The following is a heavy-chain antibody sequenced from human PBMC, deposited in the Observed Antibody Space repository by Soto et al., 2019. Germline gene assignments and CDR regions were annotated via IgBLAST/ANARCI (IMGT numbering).Heavy chain of an antibody. D-gene: IGHD4-17*01. J-gene: IGHJ4*02. CDR2: MNPNSGNT. CDR1: GYTFTSYD. V-gene: IGHV1-8*01. CDR3: AGSTNDYGDRH. Sequence: QVQLVQSGAEVKKPGASVKVSCKASGYTFTSYDINWVRHATGQGLEWMGWMNPNSGNTGYAQKFQGRVTMTSNTSIITAYMALSSLRSEDTAVYYCAGSTNDYGDRHWGQGTLVTVSS.